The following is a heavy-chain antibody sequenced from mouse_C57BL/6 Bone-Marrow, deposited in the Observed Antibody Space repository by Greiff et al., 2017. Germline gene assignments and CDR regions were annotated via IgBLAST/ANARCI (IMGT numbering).Heavy chain of an antibody. CDR3: ARSPHLLLRYYFDY. CDR1: GYTFTSYW. V-gene: IGHV1-55*01. J-gene: IGHJ2*01. D-gene: IGHD1-1*01. CDR2: IYPGSGST. Sequence: QVHVKQPGAELVKPGASVKMSCKASGYTFTSYWITWVKQRPGQGLEWIGDIYPGSGSTNYNEKFKSKATLTVDTSSSTAYMQLSSLTSEDSAVYDCARSPHLLLRYYFDYWGQGTTLTVSS.